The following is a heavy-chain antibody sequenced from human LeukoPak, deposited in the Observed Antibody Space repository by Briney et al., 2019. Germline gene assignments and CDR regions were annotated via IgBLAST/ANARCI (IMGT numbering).Heavy chain of an antibody. CDR3: AKARGDYGQPFDY. J-gene: IGHJ4*02. Sequence: GGSLRLSCAASGFTFSDYYMSWIRQAPGKGLEWVSYISSSGSTIYYADSVKGRFTISRDNAKNSLYLQMNSQRVEDTAVYYCAKARGDYGQPFDYWGQGTLVTVSS. V-gene: IGHV3-11*01. D-gene: IGHD4/OR15-4a*01. CDR2: ISSSGSTI. CDR1: GFTFSDYY.